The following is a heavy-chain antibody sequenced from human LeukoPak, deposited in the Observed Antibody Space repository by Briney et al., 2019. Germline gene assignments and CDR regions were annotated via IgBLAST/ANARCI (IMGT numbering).Heavy chain of an antibody. J-gene: IGHJ4*02. CDR3: ARDRGHDYYDY. V-gene: IGHV1-69*04. CDR1: GGTFSSYA. CDR2: IIPILGIA. D-gene: IGHD2-15*01. Sequence: SVKVSCKASGGTFSSYAISWVRQAPGQGLEWMGRIIPILGIANYAQKFQGRVTITADKSTSTAYMELSSLRSEDTAVYYCARDRGHDYYDYWGQGTLVTVSS.